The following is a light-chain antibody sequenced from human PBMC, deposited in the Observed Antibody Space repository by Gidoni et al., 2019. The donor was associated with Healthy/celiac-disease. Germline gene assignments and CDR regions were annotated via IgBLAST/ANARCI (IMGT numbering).Light chain of an antibody. CDR1: QSISSH. CDR3: QQSYSTPPT. CDR2: AAS. V-gene: IGKV1-39*01. J-gene: IGKJ1*01. Sequence: DIQMTPSPTALSASVGDRVTITCRASQSISSHLNWYQQKPGKAPNLLIYAASSLQSGVPSRFSGSGSGTDFSRTISRLQPEDFATYYCQQSYSTPPTFGQGTKVEIK.